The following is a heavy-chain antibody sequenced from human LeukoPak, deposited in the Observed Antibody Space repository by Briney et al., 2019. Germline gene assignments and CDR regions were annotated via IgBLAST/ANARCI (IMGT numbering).Heavy chain of an antibody. Sequence: GASVKVSCKASGYTFTSYAMNWVRQAPGQGLEWMGWINTNTGNPTYAQGFTGRFVFSLDTSVSTAYLQIGSLKAEDTAVYYCARAGDYDFWSGYWPHYYYYGMDVWGQGTTVTVSS. CDR1: GYTFTSYA. CDR3: ARAGDYDFWSGYWPHYYYYGMDV. CDR2: INTNTGNP. J-gene: IGHJ6*02. D-gene: IGHD3-3*01. V-gene: IGHV7-4-1*01.